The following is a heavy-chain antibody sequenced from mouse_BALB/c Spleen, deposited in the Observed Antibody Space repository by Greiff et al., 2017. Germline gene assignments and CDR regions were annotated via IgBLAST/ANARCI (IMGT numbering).Heavy chain of an antibody. J-gene: IGHJ3*01. CDR2: ISYDGSN. V-gene: IGHV3-6*02. Sequence: EVQLVESGPGLVKPSQSLSLTCSVTGYSITSGYYWNWIRQFPGNKLEWMGYISYDGSNNYNPSLKNRISITRDTSKNQFFLKLNSVTTEDTATYYCATRQLGRAGFAYWGQGTLVTVSA. CDR1: GYSITSGYY. CDR3: ATRQLGRAGFAY. D-gene: IGHD3-2*01.